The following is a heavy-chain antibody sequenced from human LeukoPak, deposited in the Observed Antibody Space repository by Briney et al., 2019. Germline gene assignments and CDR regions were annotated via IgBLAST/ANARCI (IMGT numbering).Heavy chain of an antibody. Sequence: GGSLRLTCAASGFTFSHYWMTWVRQAPGKGLEWVAHINQDGSEEHYMDSVKARFTISRDNAKNSLSLQMNSLRAEDTAVYYCVRDGGVSGYDLLDYWGQGTLVTVSS. D-gene: IGHD5-12*01. CDR2: INQDGSEE. CDR1: GFTFSHYW. V-gene: IGHV3-7*01. J-gene: IGHJ4*02. CDR3: VRDGGVSGYDLLDY.